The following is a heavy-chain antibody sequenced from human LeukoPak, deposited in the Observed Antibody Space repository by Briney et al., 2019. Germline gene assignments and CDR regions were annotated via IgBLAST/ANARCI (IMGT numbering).Heavy chain of an antibody. CDR2: ISGSGGST. V-gene: IGHV3-23*01. D-gene: IGHD6-19*01. CDR1: GFTFSSYA. CDR3: AKISEEQWLVPLSTPYGMDV. Sequence: GGSLRLSCVASGFTFSSYAMSWVRQAPGKGLEWVSAISGSGGSTYYVDSVKGRFTISRDNSKNTLYLQMNSLRAEDTAVYYCAKISEEQWLVPLSTPYGMDVWGQGTTVTVSS. J-gene: IGHJ6*02.